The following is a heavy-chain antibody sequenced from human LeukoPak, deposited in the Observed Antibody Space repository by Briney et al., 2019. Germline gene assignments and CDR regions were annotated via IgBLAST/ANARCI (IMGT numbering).Heavy chain of an antibody. CDR3: ARSPTAINGYFDP. CDR1: GFTFSSYA. J-gene: IGHJ5*02. V-gene: IGHV3-23*01. D-gene: IGHD2-2*01. Sequence: PGGSLRLSCAASGFTFSSYAMFWVRQAPGQGLAWVSAVSGTTGNTYYADSVKGRFTISRDNSKNTVYLQMNSLRADDTAVYYCARSPTAINGYFDPWGQGTLVTVSS. CDR2: VSGTTGNT.